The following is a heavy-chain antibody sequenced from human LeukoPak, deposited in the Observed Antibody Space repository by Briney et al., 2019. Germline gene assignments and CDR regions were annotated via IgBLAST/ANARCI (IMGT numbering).Heavy chain of an antibody. Sequence: GSLRLSCAASGFTFSSYSMNWVRQAPGKGLEWIGSIYFSGSTYCNPSRKSRVTISVDTSKNQFSLKLSSVTAADTAVYYCARLSYYGSGSPRKYAFDIWGQGTMVTVSS. CDR1: GFTFSSYSMN. CDR2: IYFSGST. V-gene: IGHV4-39*01. J-gene: IGHJ3*02. D-gene: IGHD3-10*01. CDR3: ARLSYYGSGSPRKYAFDI.